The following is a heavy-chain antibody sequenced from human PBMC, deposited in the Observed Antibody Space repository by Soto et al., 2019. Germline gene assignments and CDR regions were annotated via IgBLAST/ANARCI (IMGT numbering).Heavy chain of an antibody. CDR3: ARGSPRIGAVAAAFDY. V-gene: IGHV1-69*13. J-gene: IGHJ4*02. CDR2: IIPIFGTA. CDR1: GGTFSSYA. D-gene: IGHD6-19*01. Sequence: GASVKVSCKASGGTFSSYAISWVRQAPGQGLEWMGGIIPIFGTANYAQKFQGRVTITADESTSTAYMELSSLRSEDTAVYYCARGSPRIGAVAAAFDYWGQGTLVTVSS.